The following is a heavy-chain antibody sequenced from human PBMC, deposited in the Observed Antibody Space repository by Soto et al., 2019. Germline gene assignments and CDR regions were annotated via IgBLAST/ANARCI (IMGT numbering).Heavy chain of an antibody. CDR1: GFTFTKSA. CDR3: ARVTMVIRDSDHFGVDV. CDR2: IVVGSGST. Sequence: SVKVSCKASGFTFTKSAVQWVRQARGQRLEWIGWIVVGSGSTNYAQKFQERVTITRDMSTSTAYMELSSLRSEDTAVYFCARVTMVIRDSDHFGVDVWGHGTTVTVSS. J-gene: IGHJ6*02. V-gene: IGHV1-58*01. D-gene: IGHD4-17*01.